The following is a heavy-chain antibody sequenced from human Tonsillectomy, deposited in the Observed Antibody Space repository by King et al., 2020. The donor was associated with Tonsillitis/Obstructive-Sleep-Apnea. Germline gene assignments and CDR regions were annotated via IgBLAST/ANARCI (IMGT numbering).Heavy chain of an antibody. CDR2: INHSGIT. V-gene: IGHV4-34*01. CDR1: GGSFSDYY. Sequence: VQLPQWGAGLLKPSETLSLTCAVYGGSFSDYYWSWIRQPPGKGLEWIGEINHSGITNYNPSLKSRVSISLDTSKNQFSLKLTSVTAADTAVYYCARGYYDYMGVLFDYWGQGTLVTVSS. D-gene: IGHD3-16*01. J-gene: IGHJ4*02. CDR3: ARGYYDYMGVLFDY.